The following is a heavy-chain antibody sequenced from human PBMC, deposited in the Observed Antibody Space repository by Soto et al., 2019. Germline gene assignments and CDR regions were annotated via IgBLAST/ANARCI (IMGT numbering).Heavy chain of an antibody. CDR2: IYYSGST. Sequence: TSETLSLTCTVSVGSVSSGSYYWSWIRQPPGKGLEWIGYIYYSGSTNYNPSLKSRVTISVDTSKNQFSLKLSSVTAADTAVYYCASESYHQDRDYYYYGMDVWGQGTTVTVSS. V-gene: IGHV4-61*01. CDR1: VGSVSSGSYY. D-gene: IGHD1-26*01. CDR3: ASESYHQDRDYYYYGMDV. J-gene: IGHJ6*02.